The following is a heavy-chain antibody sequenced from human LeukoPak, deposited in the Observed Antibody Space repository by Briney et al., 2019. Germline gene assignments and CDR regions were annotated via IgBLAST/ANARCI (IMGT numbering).Heavy chain of an antibody. CDR1: GFTFSRYA. V-gene: IGHV3-23*01. CDR3: AKPIKDIVVVVTASLGFDF. Sequence: PGGSLRLSCAASGFTFSRYAMSWVRQAPGKGLEWVSSIGGSGGTTYHADSVQGRFTISRDHSKNTLYLQMNSLRAEDTAIYYCAKPIKDIVVVVTASLGFDFWGQGTLVTVSS. D-gene: IGHD2-15*01. CDR2: IGGSGGTT. J-gene: IGHJ4*02.